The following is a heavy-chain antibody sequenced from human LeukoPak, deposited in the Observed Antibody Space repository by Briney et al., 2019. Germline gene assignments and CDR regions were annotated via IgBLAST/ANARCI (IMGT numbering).Heavy chain of an antibody. CDR3: AKGHGSSWSFFDY. V-gene: IGHV3-23*01. D-gene: IGHD6-13*01. CDR1: GFTFRSYG. Sequence: AGGSLRLSCVASGFTFRSYGMSWVRQAPGKGLEWVSSLSSGDSTYYADSVKGRFTISRDNSKNTLYLQLNSLRAEDTAVYYCAKGHGSSWSFFDYGAREPWSPSPQ. J-gene: IGHJ4*02. CDR2: LSSGDST.